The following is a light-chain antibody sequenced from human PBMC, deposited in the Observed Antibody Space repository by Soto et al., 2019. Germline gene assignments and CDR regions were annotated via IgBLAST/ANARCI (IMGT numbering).Light chain of an antibody. CDR3: MQGTHWPWT. V-gene: IGKV2-30*01. J-gene: IGKJ1*01. CDR2: WVS. CDR1: QGLVYSDGRTY. Sequence: DVVMTQSPLSLPVTLGQPASISCRSSQGLVYSDGRTYLSWFHQRPGQSPRRLIYWVSNRDSRVPDRFSGSGSGTDFTLKISRVEAEDVGVYYCMQGTHWPWTFGQGTKVEIK.